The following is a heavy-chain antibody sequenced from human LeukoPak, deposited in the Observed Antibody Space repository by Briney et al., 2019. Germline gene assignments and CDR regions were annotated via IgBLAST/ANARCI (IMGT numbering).Heavy chain of an antibody. V-gene: IGHV3-21*01. Sequence: PGGSLRLSCAASGFTFSSYSMNWARQAPGKGLEWVSSISSSSSYIYYADSVKGRFTISRDNAKNSLYLQMNSLRAEDTAVYYCARTIAAAGEVDYWGQGTLATVSS. CDR1: GFTFSSYS. CDR2: ISSSSSYI. CDR3: ARTIAAAGEVDY. J-gene: IGHJ4*02. D-gene: IGHD6-13*01.